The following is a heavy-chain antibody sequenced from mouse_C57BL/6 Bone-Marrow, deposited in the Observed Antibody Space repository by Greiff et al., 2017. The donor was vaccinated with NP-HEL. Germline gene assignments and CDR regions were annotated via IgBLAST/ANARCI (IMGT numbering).Heavy chain of an antibody. D-gene: IGHD2-1*01. V-gene: IGHV1-81*01. CDR1: GYTFTSYG. Sequence: QVHVKQSGAELARPGASVKLSCKASGYTFTSYGISWVKQRTGQGLEWIGEIYPRSGNTYYNEKFKGKATLTADKSSSTAYMELRSLTSEDSAVYFCARPLYGNFGVCYAMDYWGQGTSVTVSS. CDR3: ARPLYGNFGVCYAMDY. CDR2: IYPRSGNT. J-gene: IGHJ4*01.